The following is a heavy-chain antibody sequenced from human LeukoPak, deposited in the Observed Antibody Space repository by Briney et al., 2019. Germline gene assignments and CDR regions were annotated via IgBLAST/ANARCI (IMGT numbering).Heavy chain of an antibody. D-gene: IGHD6-13*01. CDR3: AGGISWYRGIDY. Sequence: GGSLRLSCAASGFTFSSYAMYWVRQAPGKGLEYVSAISTNGGSTYYANSVKGRFTISRDNSRNTLYLQMGSLRAEDMAVYYCAGGISWYRGIDYWGQGTLVTVSS. V-gene: IGHV3-64*01. J-gene: IGHJ4*02. CDR2: ISTNGGST. CDR1: GFTFSSYA.